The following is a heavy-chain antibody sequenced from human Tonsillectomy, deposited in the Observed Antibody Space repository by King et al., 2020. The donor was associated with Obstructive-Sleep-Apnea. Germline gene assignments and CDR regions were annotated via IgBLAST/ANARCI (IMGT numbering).Heavy chain of an antibody. V-gene: IGHV3-74*01. CDR2: TKGDESSI. J-gene: IGHJ6*02. Sequence: VQLVESGGGLVQPGGSLTLSCAASGFSFSTYWMHWVRQAPGEGRVWVARTKGDESSITYADSVKGRFTISRDNAKKTLSLHMNSLRGEDTAVYYCARPYRNSGGAYGMDVWGQGTTVTVSS. CDR1: GFSFSTYW. D-gene: IGHD3-10*01. CDR3: ARPYRNSGGAYGMDV.